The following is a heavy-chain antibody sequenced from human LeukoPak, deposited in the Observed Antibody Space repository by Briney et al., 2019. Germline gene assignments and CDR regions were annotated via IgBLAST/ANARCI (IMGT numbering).Heavy chain of an antibody. D-gene: IGHD6-13*01. CDR1: GGSISSGSYY. CDR3: ARMLRQQLANFDY. J-gene: IGHJ4*02. CDR2: IYTSGST. Sequence: SETLSLTCTVSGGSISSGSYYWSWIRQPAGKGLEWIGRIYTSGSTNYNPSLKSRVTISVDTSKNQFFLKLSSVTAADTAVYYCARMLRQQLANFDYWGQGTLVTVSS. V-gene: IGHV4-61*02.